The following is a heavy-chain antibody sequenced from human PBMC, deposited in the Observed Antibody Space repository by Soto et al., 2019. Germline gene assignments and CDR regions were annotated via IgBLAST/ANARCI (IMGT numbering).Heavy chain of an antibody. D-gene: IGHD6-19*01. V-gene: IGHV5-10-1*01. Sequence: PGESLKISCKGSGYSFTSYWISWVRQVPGKGLEWMGRIDPSDSYTNYSPSFQGHVTISADKSISTAYLQWSSLKASDTAMYYCARHGKGIAVAGTSYYYYGMDVWGQGTTVTVSS. CDR2: IDPSDSYT. J-gene: IGHJ6*02. CDR3: ARHGKGIAVAGTSYYYYGMDV. CDR1: GYSFTSYW.